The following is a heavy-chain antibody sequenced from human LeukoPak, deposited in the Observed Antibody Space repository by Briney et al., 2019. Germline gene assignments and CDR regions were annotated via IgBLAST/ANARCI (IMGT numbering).Heavy chain of an antibody. CDR3: AKGARITMIVVVIHYFDY. CDR2: ISSSGSYI. J-gene: IGHJ4*02. D-gene: IGHD3-22*01. V-gene: IGHV3-21*04. CDR1: GFTFSSYS. Sequence: GGSLRLSCAASGFTFSSYSMNWVRQAPGKGLEWVSSISSSGSYIYYADSVKGRFTISRDNSKNTLYLQMNSLRAEDTAVYYCAKGARITMIVVVIHYFDYWGQGTLVTVSS.